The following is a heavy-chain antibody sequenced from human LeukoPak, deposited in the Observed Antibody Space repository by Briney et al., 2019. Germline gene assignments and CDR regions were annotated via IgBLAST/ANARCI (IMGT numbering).Heavy chain of an antibody. CDR1: GFTFSSYA. CDR2: ISYDGSNK. J-gene: IGHJ4*02. D-gene: IGHD3-22*01. CDR3: ARESKIVVVIIWSYFDY. Sequence: GGSLRLSCAASGFTFSSYAMHWVRQAPGKGLEWVAVISYDGSNKYYADSVKGRFTISRDNSKNTLYLQMNSLRAEDTAVYYCARESKIVVVIIWSYFDYWGQGTLVTVSS. V-gene: IGHV3-30*01.